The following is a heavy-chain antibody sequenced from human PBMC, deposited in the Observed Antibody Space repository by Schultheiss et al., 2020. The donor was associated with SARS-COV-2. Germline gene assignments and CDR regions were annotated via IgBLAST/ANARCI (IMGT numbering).Heavy chain of an antibody. D-gene: IGHD3-3*01. CDR1: GGSFSGYY. CDR2: IYTSGNT. Sequence: SETLSLTCAVYGGSFSGYYWSWIRQPPGKGLEWIGRIYTSGNTNYNPSLKSRVTMSVDTSKNQFSLKLSCVTAADTAVYYCARESKYDFWSGYQYYYYYMDVWGKGTTVTVAS. J-gene: IGHJ6*03. V-gene: IGHV4-4*07. CDR3: ARESKYDFWSGYQYYYYYMDV.